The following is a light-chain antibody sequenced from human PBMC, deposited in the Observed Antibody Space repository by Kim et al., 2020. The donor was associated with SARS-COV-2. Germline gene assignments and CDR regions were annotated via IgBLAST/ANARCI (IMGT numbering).Light chain of an antibody. V-gene: IGLV3-19*01. CDR1: SLRSYY. CDR3: NSRDSNDNVV. CDR2: GKN. Sequence: SSELTQDPAVSVALGQTVRITCQGDSLRSYYATWIQQKPGQAPILVIYGKNNRPSGIPDRFSGSSSGNTASLTITGTQAGDEADYYCNSRDSNDNVVFGG. J-gene: IGLJ2*01.